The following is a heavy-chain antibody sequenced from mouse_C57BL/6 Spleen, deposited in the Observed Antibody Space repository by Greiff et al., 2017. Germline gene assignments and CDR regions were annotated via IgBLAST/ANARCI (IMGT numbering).Heavy chain of an antibody. Sequence: DVKLQESGTVLARPGASVKMSCKTSGYTFTSYWMHWVKQRPGQGLEWIGAIYPGNSDTSYNQKFKGKANLTAVTSASTAYMELSSLTNEDSAVYYCVNPGRKNAMDYWGQGTSVTVSS. CDR1: GYTFTSYW. CDR2: IYPGNSDT. V-gene: IGHV1-5*01. CDR3: VNPGRKNAMDY. J-gene: IGHJ4*01.